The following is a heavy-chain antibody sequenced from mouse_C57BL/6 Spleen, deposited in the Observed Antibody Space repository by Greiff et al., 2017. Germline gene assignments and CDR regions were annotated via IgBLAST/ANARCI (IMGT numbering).Heavy chain of an antibody. D-gene: IGHD1-1*01. Sequence: VQLQQSGPELVKPGASVKISCKASGYTFTDYYMNWVKQSHGKSLEWIGDINPNNGGTSYNQKFKGKATLTVDKSSSTAYMELRSLTSEDSAVYYCARRTVEDAMDYWGQGTSVTVSS. CDR3: ARRTVEDAMDY. V-gene: IGHV1-26*01. J-gene: IGHJ4*01. CDR2: INPNNGGT. CDR1: GYTFTDYY.